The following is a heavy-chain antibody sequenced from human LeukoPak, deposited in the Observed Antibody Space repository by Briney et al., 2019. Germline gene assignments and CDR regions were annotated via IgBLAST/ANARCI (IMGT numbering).Heavy chain of an antibody. CDR3: AREGLDSGSHFSAWFDP. V-gene: IGHV3-30*03. CDR2: VSYDRITK. Sequence: GGSLRLSCVASGFTFSNYGMHWVRKAPGKGLEWVAVVSYDRITKYYADSVKGRFSISRDNSKNTLSLEMNSLRPEDTAVYYCAREGLDSGSHFSAWFDPWGQGTLVTVSS. D-gene: IGHD3-10*01. J-gene: IGHJ5*02. CDR1: GFTFSNYG.